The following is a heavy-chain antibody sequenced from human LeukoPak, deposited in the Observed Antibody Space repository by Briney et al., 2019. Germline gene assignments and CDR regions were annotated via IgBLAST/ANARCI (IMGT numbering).Heavy chain of an antibody. CDR1: GGSISSSSYY. V-gene: IGHV4-39*01. Sequence: SETLSLTCTVPGGSISSSSYYWGWIRQPPGKGLEWIGSIYYSGSTYYNPSLKSRVTISVDTSKNQFSLKLSSVTAADTAVYYCARHMAIVVVPAASHYMDVWGKGTTVTVSS. D-gene: IGHD2-2*03. CDR3: ARHMAIVVVPAASHYMDV. J-gene: IGHJ6*03. CDR2: IYYSGST.